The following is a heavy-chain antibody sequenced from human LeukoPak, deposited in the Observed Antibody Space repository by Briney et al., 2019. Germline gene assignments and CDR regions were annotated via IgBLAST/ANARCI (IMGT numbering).Heavy chain of an antibody. CDR3: ARDPPVVVVPADDLDEFDY. CDR1: GFTFSSYS. CDR2: ISSSSSTI. Sequence: GGPLRLSCAASGFTFSSYSMNWVRQAPGKGLEWVSYISSSSSTIYYADSVKGRFTISRDNAKNSLYLQMNSLRAEDTAVYYCARDPPVVVVPADDLDEFDYWGQGTLVTVSS. J-gene: IGHJ4*02. D-gene: IGHD2-2*01. V-gene: IGHV3-48*01.